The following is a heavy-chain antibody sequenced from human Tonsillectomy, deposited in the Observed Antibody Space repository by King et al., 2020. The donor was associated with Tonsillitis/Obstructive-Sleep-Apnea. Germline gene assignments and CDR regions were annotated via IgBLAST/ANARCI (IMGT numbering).Heavy chain of an antibody. J-gene: IGHJ6*02. CDR3: ARDKTDFGVVFRRYYGMDV. CDR2: INPSGGST. V-gene: IGHV1-46*01. CDR1: GYTFTSYY. D-gene: IGHD3-3*01. Sequence: QLVQSGAEVKKPGASVKVSCKASGYTFTSYYMHWVRQAPGQGLEWMGIINPSGGSTSYAQKFQGRVTMTRDTSTSTVYMELSSLRSEDTAVYYCARDKTDFGVVFRRYYGMDVWGQGTTVTVSS.